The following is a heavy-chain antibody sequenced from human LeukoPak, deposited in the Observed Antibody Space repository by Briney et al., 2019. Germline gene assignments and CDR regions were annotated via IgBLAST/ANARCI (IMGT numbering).Heavy chain of an antibody. CDR1: GGSISSGSYY. CDR3: AREGLLWFGESLIYYYYYMDV. V-gene: IGHV4-61*02. Sequence: SETLSLTCTVSGGSISSGSYYWSWIRQPAGKGLEWIGRIYTSGSTNYNPSLKSRVIISVDTSKNQFSLKLSSVTAADTAVYYCAREGLLWFGESLIYYYYYMDVWGKGTTVTISS. J-gene: IGHJ6*03. D-gene: IGHD3-10*01. CDR2: IYTSGST.